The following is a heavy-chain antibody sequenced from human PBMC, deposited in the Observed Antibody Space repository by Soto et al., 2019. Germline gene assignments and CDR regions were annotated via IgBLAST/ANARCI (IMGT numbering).Heavy chain of an antibody. CDR1: GGSISSYY. J-gene: IGHJ5*02. V-gene: IGHV4-59*01. CDR3: GREASSSWWFAP. D-gene: IGHD6-6*01. Sequence: SETLSLTCTVSGGSISSYYWSWIRQPPGKGLEWIGYIYYSGSTNYNPSLKSRVTISVDTSKNQFSLKLSSVTAADTAVYYCGREASSSWWFAPWGQGTLVTVSS. CDR2: IYYSGST.